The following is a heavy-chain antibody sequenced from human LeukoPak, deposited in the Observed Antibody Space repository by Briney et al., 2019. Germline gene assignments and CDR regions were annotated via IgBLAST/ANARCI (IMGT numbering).Heavy chain of an antibody. Sequence: GGSLRLSCAASGFPFSSYGMHWVRQAPGQGLEWVAVIWYDGSNNYYADSVKGRFTISRDNSKNTLYLQMNSLRAEDTAVYYCAGDRTNYLDYWGQGTLVTVSS. CDR2: IWYDGSNN. CDR1: GFPFSSYG. V-gene: IGHV3-33*01. CDR3: AGDRTNYLDY. D-gene: IGHD3/OR15-3a*01. J-gene: IGHJ4*02.